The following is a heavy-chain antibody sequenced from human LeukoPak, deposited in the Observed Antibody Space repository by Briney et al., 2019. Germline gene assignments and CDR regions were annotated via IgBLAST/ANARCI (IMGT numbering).Heavy chain of an antibody. D-gene: IGHD3-10*01. Sequence: PSETLSLTCTVSGGSISSSSYYWGWIRQPPGKGLEWIGSIYYSGSTYYNPSLKSRDTISVDMSKNQFSLKLSSVTAADTAVYYCARHPPGSYYAFDYWGQGTLVTVSS. J-gene: IGHJ4*02. V-gene: IGHV4-39*01. CDR1: GGSISSSSYY. CDR3: ARHPPGSYYAFDY. CDR2: IYYSGST.